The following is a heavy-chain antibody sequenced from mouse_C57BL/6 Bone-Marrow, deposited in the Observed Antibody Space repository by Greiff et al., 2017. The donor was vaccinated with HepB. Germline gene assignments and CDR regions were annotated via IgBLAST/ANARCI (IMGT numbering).Heavy chain of an antibody. Sequence: QVQLQQSGPGLVQPSQSLSITCTVSGFSLTSYGVHWVRQSPGKGLEWLGVIWRGGSTDYNAAFMSRLSITKDNSKSQVFFKMNSLQADDTAIYYCAKNEGRYYDAPCWYFDVWGTGTTVTVSS. J-gene: IGHJ1*03. CDR1: GFSLTSYG. CDR2: IWRGGST. V-gene: IGHV2-5*01. CDR3: AKNEGRYYDAPCWYFDV. D-gene: IGHD2-4*01.